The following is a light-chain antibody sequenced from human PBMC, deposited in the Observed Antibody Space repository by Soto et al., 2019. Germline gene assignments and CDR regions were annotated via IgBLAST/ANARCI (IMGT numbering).Light chain of an antibody. J-gene: IGKJ5*01. CDR1: QDISNY. CDR2: DAS. CDR3: QQYDNRPIT. V-gene: IGKV1-33*01. Sequence: DIQMTQSPSSLSASVGDRVTITCQASQDISNYLNWYQQKPGKAPKLLIYDASKLETGVPSRFSGSGSGTDFTFTISSLQPEDIATYYCQQYDNRPITFGQGTRREIK.